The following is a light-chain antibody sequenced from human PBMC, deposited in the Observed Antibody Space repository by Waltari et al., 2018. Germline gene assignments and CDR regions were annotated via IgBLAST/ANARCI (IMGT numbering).Light chain of an antibody. V-gene: IGKV3D-20*01. CDR1: ESVDSHY. CDR3: QFYGSSPLT. CDR2: DAS. Sequence: VMTQYPATLSLSPGERVTLSCGASESVDSHYIAWYQQRPGLAPRLLIYDASTRAPGIPGRFSGSGSDTDFILTISRLEPEDVAVYYCQFYGSSPLTFGGGTKVEIK. J-gene: IGKJ4*01.